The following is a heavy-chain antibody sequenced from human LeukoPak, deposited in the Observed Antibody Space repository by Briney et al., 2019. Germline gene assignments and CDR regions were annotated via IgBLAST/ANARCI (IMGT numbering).Heavy chain of an antibody. D-gene: IGHD2/OR15-2a*01. J-gene: IGHJ6*02. CDR2: IASGGGANR. V-gene: IGHV3-48*03. CDR1: GFTFSSYE. Sequence: GGSLTLSCAASGFTFSSYEMNRVRQAPRKGLEWVSYIASGGGANRFYSESVKGRFTISRDNTKNSLYLHMNSLRAEDTGVYYCARIGTTTRGPAGLDVWGQGTTVTVSS. CDR3: ARIGTTTRGPAGLDV.